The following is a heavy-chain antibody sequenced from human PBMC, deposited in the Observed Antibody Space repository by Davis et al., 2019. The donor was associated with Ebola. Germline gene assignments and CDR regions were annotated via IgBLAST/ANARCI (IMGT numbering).Heavy chain of an antibody. CDR2: ISAYNGNT. J-gene: IGHJ4*02. D-gene: IGHD6-19*01. CDR1: GYTFTSYG. V-gene: IGHV1-18*04. Sequence: ASVKVSCKASGYTFTSYGISWVRQAPGQGLEWMGWISAYNGNTNYAQRLQGRVTMTTDTSTSTAYMELRSLRSDDTAVYYCAAALAVTGHLYFDYWGQGTLVTVSS. CDR3: AAALAVTGHLYFDY.